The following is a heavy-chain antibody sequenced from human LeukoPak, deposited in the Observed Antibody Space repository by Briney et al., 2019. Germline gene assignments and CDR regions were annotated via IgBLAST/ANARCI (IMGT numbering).Heavy chain of an antibody. CDR1: GYTFTSYA. CDR3: ARGYGFGDYQIDY. D-gene: IGHD3-10*01. J-gene: IGHJ4*02. CDR2: INAGNGNT. V-gene: IGHV1-3*01. Sequence: ASVKVSCKASGYTFTSYAMHWVRQAPGQRLEWMGWINAGNGNTKYSHNLQGRVTITRDTSASTAFMELSSLRSEDTAVYYCARGYGFGDYQIDYWGQGTLVTVSS.